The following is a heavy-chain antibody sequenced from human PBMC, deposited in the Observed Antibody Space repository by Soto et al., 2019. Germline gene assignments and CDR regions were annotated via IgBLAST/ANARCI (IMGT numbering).Heavy chain of an antibody. V-gene: IGHV3-30*18. J-gene: IGHJ6*02. CDR3: AKDLKVSGGFHGSLNYYYGMDV. Sequence: WGSLRLSCAASGFSFINHGIQCVRQSPFKGLEWVAVISYDGNVKYYTDSVKGRFTISRDNSQSTLFLQMDSLRPEDAAVYYCAKDLKVSGGFHGSLNYYYGMDVWGQGTTVTVSS. CDR2: ISYDGNVK. D-gene: IGHD3-10*01. CDR1: GFSFINHG.